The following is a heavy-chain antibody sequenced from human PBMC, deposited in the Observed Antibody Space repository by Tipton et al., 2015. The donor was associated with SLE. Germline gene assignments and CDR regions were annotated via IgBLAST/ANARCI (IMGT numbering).Heavy chain of an antibody. CDR3: AKGGIVGAGRAFDI. V-gene: IGHV3-23*03. J-gene: IGHJ3*02. D-gene: IGHD1-26*01. CDR1: GFNFNNYA. Sequence: GSLRLSCAASGFNFNNYAMSWVRQAPGKGLEWISVIYSDESATYYADSVKGRFTISRDNSKNTLYLQMNSLRAEDTAVYYCAKGGIVGAGRAFDIWGQGTMVTVSS. CDR2: IYSDESAT.